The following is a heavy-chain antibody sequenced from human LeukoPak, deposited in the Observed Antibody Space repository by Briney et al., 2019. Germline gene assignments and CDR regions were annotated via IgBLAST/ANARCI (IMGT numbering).Heavy chain of an antibody. V-gene: IGHV3-21*01. D-gene: IGHD2-15*01. CDR3: ARERLKYCSGGSCSYYYYMDV. CDR1: GFTFSTYN. CDR2: ISSSTSYI. J-gene: IGHJ6*03. Sequence: GGSLRLSCAASGFTFSTYNMNWVRQAPGKGLEWVSSISSSTSYINYADSVKGRFTISRDNAKKSLYLQMNSLRAEDTAVYYCARERLKYCSGGSCSYYYYMDVWGKGTTVTVSS.